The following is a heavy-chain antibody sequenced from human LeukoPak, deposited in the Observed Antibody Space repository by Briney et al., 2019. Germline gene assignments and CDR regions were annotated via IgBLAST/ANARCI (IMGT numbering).Heavy chain of an antibody. D-gene: IGHD3-22*01. CDR2: MWYDGSNK. CDR1: GFTFSSYG. V-gene: IGHV3-33*01. J-gene: IGHJ4*02. CDR3: ASGTYYYDSSGDLDY. Sequence: QPGRSLRLSCAASGFTFSSYGMHWVRQAPGKGLEWVAVMWYDGSNKYYADSVKGLFTISRDNSKNTLYLQMNSLRAEDTAVYYCASGTYYYDSSGDLDYWGQGTLVNVSS.